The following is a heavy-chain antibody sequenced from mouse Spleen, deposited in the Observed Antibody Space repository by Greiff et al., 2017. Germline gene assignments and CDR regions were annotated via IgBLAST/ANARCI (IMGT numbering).Heavy chain of an antibody. CDR3: ARILLRSVEAEGYYYAMDY. CDR1: GYTFTGYW. D-gene: IGHD1-1*01. J-gene: IGHJ4*01. V-gene: IGHV1-9*01. CDR2: ILPGSGST. Sequence: QVQLQQSGAELMKPGASVKLSCKATGYTFTGYWIEWVKQRPGHGLEWIGEILPGSGSTNYNEKFKGKATFTADTSSNTAYMQLSSLTTEDSAIYYCARILLRSVEAEGYYYAMDYWGQGTSVTVSS.